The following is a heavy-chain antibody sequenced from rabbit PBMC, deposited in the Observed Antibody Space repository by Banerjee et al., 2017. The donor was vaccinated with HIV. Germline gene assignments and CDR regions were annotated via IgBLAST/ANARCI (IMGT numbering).Heavy chain of an antibody. CDR2: IDTSSGST. CDR3: ARDSTYVSSSGYWLDL. CDR1: GLDFSSYW. Sequence: QEQLEESGGDLVKPGASLTLTCTASGLDFSSYWMSWVRQAPGKGLEWIACIDTSSGSTWYASWAKGRFTISKTSSTTVTLQVTSLTAADTATYFCARDSTYVSSSGYWLDLWGPGTLVTVS. V-gene: IGHV1S45*01. D-gene: IGHD1-1*01. J-gene: IGHJ6*01.